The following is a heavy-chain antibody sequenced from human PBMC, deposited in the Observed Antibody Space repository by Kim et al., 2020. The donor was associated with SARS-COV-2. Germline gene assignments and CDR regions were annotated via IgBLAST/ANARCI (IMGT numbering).Heavy chain of an antibody. J-gene: IGHJ4*02. Sequence: TYAQKFQGRVTVTRDTSTSTVHMELSSLRSEDTAVYYCAREPANMLYFDYWGQGTLVTVSS. V-gene: IGHV1-46*01. D-gene: IGHD3-10*02. CDR3: AREPANMLYFDY.